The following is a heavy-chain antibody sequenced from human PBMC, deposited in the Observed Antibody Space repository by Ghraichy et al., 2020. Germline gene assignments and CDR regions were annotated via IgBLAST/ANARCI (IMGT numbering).Heavy chain of an antibody. Sequence: GGSLRLSCEGSGFSFSDYSMIWVRLTPRKALEWVSYITGSSITIFYTYSVKGRFTISSDNAKNSLYLQMNSLRAEDTAVYYCARLPLPRRAAVGDWYFDLWGRGTLVTVSS. CDR3: ARLPLPRRAAVGDWYFDL. CDR2: ITGSSITI. CDR1: GFSFSDYS. J-gene: IGHJ2*01. D-gene: IGHD6-13*01. V-gene: IGHV3-48*01.